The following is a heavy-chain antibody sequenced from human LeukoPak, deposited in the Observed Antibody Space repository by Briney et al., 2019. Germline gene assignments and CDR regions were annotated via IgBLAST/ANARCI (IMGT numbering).Heavy chain of an antibody. J-gene: IGHJ4*02. Sequence: SETLSLTCAVSGYSISSGYYWGWIRQPPGKGLEWIGSIYHSGSTYYNPSLKSRVTISVDTSKNQFSLKLSSVTAADTAVYYCARDYSSSWHFDYWGQGTLVTVSS. CDR2: IYHSGST. CDR3: ARDYSSSWHFDY. D-gene: IGHD6-13*01. CDR1: GYSISSGYY. V-gene: IGHV4-38-2*02.